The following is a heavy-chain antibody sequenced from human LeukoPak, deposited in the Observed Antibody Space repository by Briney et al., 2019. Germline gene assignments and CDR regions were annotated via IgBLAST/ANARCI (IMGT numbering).Heavy chain of an antibody. D-gene: IGHD1-1*01. CDR3: TSGLSVRRSNNTPVDY. CDR1: GFTFSGSA. J-gene: IGHJ4*02. Sequence: GGSLRLSCTASGFTFSGSAMHWVRQASGKGLEWVGRIRSKANGYATVYAASVKGRCTIPRDDSKNTAYLQMTSLKTEDTAVHYCTSGLSVRRSNNTPVDYWGQGTLVTVSS. V-gene: IGHV3-73*01. CDR2: IRSKANGYAT.